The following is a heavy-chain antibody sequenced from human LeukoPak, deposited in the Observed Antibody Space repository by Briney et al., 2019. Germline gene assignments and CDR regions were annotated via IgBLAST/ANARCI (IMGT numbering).Heavy chain of an antibody. CDR3: VRGTPTPGMDY. CDR1: GYPFSAHF. CDR2: IDTTTGNP. D-gene: IGHD3-10*01. V-gene: IGHV7-4-1*02. Sequence: ATVKVSCKASGYPFSAHFLNWVRQAPGQGLEWMGNIDTTTGNPRYAQDFTGRFVFSLDTSVSTAYLQITSLKADDTAAYYCVRGTPTPGMDYWGQGTQVTVSS. J-gene: IGHJ4*02.